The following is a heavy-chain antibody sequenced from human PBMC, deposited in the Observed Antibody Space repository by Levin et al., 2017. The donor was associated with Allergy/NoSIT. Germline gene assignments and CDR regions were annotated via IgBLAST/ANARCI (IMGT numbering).Heavy chain of an antibody. D-gene: IGHD2-2*01. CDR2: ISYDGKSH. CDR3: ARSQFVVLVPGAIGGGGMGL. CDR1: GFSLYNYG. J-gene: IGHJ6*02. Sequence: GGSLRLSCEVSGFSLYNYGMHWVRQAPGKGLEWVGVISYDGKSHHYADSVKGRFAISRDNSKYMVYLQMDSLRVEDTAVYYCARSQFVVLVPGAIGGGGMGLWGQGTTVTVSS. V-gene: IGHV3-30*03.